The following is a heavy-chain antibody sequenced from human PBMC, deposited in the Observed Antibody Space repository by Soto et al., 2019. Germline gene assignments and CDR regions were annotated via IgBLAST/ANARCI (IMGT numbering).Heavy chain of an antibody. CDR1: GFSLSTSGVG. V-gene: IGHV2-5*02. D-gene: IGHD6-19*01. J-gene: IGHJ4*02. CDR3: AHPKQDIAEAGYSFDY. CDR2: IYWDDDK. Sequence: QITLKESGPTLVKPTQTLTLTCTFSGFSLSTSGVGVGWIRQPPGKALEWLALIYWDDDKRYSPSLKSRLTITKDTTKHQVVLTMTTMDPVDTAAYYCAHPKQDIAEAGYSFDYWGQGSLVTVCS.